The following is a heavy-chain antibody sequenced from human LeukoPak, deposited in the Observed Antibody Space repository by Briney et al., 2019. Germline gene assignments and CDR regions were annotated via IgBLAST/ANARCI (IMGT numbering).Heavy chain of an antibody. V-gene: IGHV4-59*01. Sequence: SETLSLTCTVSGDSISSYYWTWIRQSPGEGLEWIGYIDYSGSTNYNPSLKSRVTISVDTSKNQFSLKLTSVTAADTAVYYCARDRSTYDSGSYRAFDIWGQGTMVTVSS. J-gene: IGHJ3*02. CDR1: GDSISSYY. CDR3: ARDRSTYDSGSYRAFDI. CDR2: IDYSGST. D-gene: IGHD3-10*01.